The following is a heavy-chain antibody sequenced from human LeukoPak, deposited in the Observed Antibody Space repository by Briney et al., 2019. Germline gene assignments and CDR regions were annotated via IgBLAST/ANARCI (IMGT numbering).Heavy chain of an antibody. CDR3: AKDHDSSDPYYYFYGMDV. D-gene: IGHD3-22*01. V-gene: IGHV3-30*18. CDR1: GLTFSSYG. Sequence: GGSLRLSCAASGLTFSSYGMHWVRQAPGKGLEWVAVISYDGSHKFYADSVKGRFTISRDNSKNTLYLQMSSLRAEDTAVYYCAKDHDSSDPYYYFYGMDVWGQGTTVTVSS. CDR2: ISYDGSHK. J-gene: IGHJ6*02.